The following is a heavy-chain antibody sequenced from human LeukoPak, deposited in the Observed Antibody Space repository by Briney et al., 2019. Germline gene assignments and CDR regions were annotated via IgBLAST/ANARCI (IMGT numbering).Heavy chain of an antibody. CDR1: GGSISSGSYY. CDR3: ALTTVTPFDY. D-gene: IGHD4-11*01. CDR2: IYTSGST. Sequence: SETLSLTCTVSGGSISSGSYYWSWIRQPAGKGLEWVGRIYTSGSTNYNPSLKSRVTMSVDTSKNQFSLKLSSVTAADTAVYYCALTTVTPFDYWGQGTLVTVSS. V-gene: IGHV4-61*02. J-gene: IGHJ4*02.